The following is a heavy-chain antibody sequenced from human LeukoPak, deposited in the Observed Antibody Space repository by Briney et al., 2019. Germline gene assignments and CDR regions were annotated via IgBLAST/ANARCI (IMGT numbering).Heavy chain of an antibody. J-gene: IGHJ5*02. CDR2: IRSKAYGGTA. V-gene: IGHV3-49*04. CDR3: TVQVVPSDNWFDP. D-gene: IGHD2-2*01. Sequence: PGGSLRLSCTASGLLFGDYAMTWVRQVPGKGLEWLGCIRSKAYGGTAEYAASVKGRFTISRDDSKSVAYVQMNSLKTEDTAVYHCTVQVVPSDNWFDPWGQRTLVTVSS. CDR1: GLLFGDYA.